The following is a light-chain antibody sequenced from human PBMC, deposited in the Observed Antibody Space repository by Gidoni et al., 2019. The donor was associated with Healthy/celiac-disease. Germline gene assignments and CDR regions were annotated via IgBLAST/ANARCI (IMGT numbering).Light chain of an antibody. V-gene: IGKV1-13*02. CDR3: QQFNSYSALT. Sequence: AIQLTQSPSSLSASVGDRVTITCRASKGISSALAWYQQKPGKAPKLLIYDASSLESGVPSRFSGSGSGTDFTLTISSLQPEDFATYYCQQFNSYSALTFGGGTKVEIK. CDR2: DAS. CDR1: KGISSA. J-gene: IGKJ4*01.